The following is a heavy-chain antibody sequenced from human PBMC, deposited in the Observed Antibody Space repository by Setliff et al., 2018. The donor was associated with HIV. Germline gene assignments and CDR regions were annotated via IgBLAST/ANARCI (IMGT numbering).Heavy chain of an antibody. CDR2: IYFSGST. Sequence: SETLSLTCAVSGGSIKSYYWSWIRQPPGTGLDWIGSIYFSGSTYYNPSLESRVTISIDTSKNQFSLKLSSLRSEDTAVYYCARDDYWGQGTLVTVSS. CDR3: ARDDY. CDR1: GGSIKSYY. J-gene: IGHJ4*02. V-gene: IGHV4-39*07.